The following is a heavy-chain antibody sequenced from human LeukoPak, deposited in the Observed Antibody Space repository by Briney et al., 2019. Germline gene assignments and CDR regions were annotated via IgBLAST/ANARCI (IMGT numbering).Heavy chain of an antibody. CDR1: GGSISSYY. D-gene: IGHD4-17*01. V-gene: IGHV4-59*01. CDR2: IYYSGST. CDR3: ARYKMDYGDYYYFDY. Sequence: SETLSLTCTVSGGSISSYYWSWIQQPPGKGLEWIGYIYYSGSTNYNPSLKSRVTISVDTSKNQFSLKLSSVTAADTAVYYCARYKMDYGDYYYFDYWGQGTLVTVSS. J-gene: IGHJ4*02.